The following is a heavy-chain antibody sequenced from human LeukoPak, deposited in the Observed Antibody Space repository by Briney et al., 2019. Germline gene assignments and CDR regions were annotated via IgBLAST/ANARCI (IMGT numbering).Heavy chain of an antibody. CDR2: ISSSSSTI. J-gene: IGHJ4*02. V-gene: IGHV3-48*02. Sequence: GGSLRLSCAASGFTFSSYSMNWVRQAPGKGLEWVSYISSSSSTIYYADSVKGRFTISRDNAKNSLYLQMNSLRDEDTAVYYCARDGWYYDFWSDTRGYFDYWGQGTLVTVSS. CDR3: ARDGWYYDFWSDTRGYFDY. D-gene: IGHD3-3*01. CDR1: GFTFSSYS.